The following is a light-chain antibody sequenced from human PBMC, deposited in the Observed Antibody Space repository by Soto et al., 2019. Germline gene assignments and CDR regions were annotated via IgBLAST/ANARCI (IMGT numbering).Light chain of an antibody. CDR3: QQYNSYSGT. V-gene: IGKV1-5*01. Sequence: DIQVTQSPSTLSASLGDRVTITCRASQSISSWLAWYQQIPGKAPKLLIYDASSLERGVPSRFSGSGSGTEFTLTISSLQPDDFATYYCQQYNSYSGTFGQGTKVDI. CDR2: DAS. CDR1: QSISSW. J-gene: IGKJ1*01.